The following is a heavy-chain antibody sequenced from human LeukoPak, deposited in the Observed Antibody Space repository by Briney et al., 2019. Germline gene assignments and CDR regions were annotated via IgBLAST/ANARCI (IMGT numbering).Heavy chain of an antibody. V-gene: IGHV1-69*05. Sequence: PLASVKVSCKASGGTFSSYAISWVRQAPGQGLEWMGGIIPIFGTANYAQKFQGRVTMTRDTSISTAYMELSRLRSDDTAVYYCARGGYSGSYYVINYWGQGTLVTVSS. J-gene: IGHJ4*02. CDR1: GGTFSSYA. CDR3: ARGGYSGSYYVINY. CDR2: IIPIFGTA. D-gene: IGHD1-26*01.